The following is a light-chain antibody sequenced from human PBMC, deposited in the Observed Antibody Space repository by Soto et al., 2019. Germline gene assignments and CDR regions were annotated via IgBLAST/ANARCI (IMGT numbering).Light chain of an antibody. J-gene: IGKJ4*01. CDR3: QQANSPPLT. CDR1: QGISIW. V-gene: IGKV1-12*01. CDR2: AAT. Sequence: IKMTQSPSSVSASVGDRVTIPCLATQGISIWLSWYQQKPAQAPKLLNHAATSLQDGVPLRFRGSGSGADYTHTISALQPDDFATYYCQQANSPPLTFGLGAKVEIK.